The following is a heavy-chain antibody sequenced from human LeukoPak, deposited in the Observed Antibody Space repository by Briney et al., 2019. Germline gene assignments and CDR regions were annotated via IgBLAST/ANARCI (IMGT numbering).Heavy chain of an antibody. Sequence: ASVKVSCKASGYTFTSYGISWVRQAPGQGLEWMGWISAYNGNTNYAQKLQGRVTMTTDTSTSTAYMELRSLRSDDTAVYYCARDQETVGSGHSDYWGQGTLVTVSS. V-gene: IGHV1-18*01. D-gene: IGHD6-19*01. CDR2: ISAYNGNT. J-gene: IGHJ4*02. CDR1: GYTFTSYG. CDR3: ARDQETVGSGHSDY.